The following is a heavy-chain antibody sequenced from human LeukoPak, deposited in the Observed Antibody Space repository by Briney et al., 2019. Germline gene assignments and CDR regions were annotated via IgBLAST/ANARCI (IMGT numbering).Heavy chain of an antibody. CDR1: GFIFNHHA. Sequence: VGSLRLSCAASGFIFNHHAMHWVRQAPGKGLEWVAVIWSDKSNRFYGDSVRGRFTISRDDSRKTVYLQMERMAAEDTAIYYCAKDAQRGFDYSNSLEYWGQGALVTVAS. J-gene: IGHJ4*02. CDR2: IWSDKSNR. CDR3: AKDAQRGFDYSNSLEY. D-gene: IGHD4-11*01. V-gene: IGHV3-33*06.